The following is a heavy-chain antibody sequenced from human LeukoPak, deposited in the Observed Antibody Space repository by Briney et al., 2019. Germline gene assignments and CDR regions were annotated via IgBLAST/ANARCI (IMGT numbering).Heavy chain of an antibody. V-gene: IGHV4-59*08. J-gene: IGHJ2*01. D-gene: IGHD4-17*01. Sequence: SETLSLTCTVSGGSISSDYWSWIRQPPGKGLEWIGYFYYSGSTDYNPSLKSRVTISVDTSKNQFSLKLSSVTAADTAVYYCARTNDYGDYAYFDLWGRGTLVTVSS. CDR2: FYYSGST. CDR3: ARTNDYGDYAYFDL. CDR1: GGSISSDY.